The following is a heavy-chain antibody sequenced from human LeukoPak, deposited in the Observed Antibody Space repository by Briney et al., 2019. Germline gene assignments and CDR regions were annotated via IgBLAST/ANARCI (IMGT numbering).Heavy chain of an antibody. CDR3: ARRRLVGYYYYYGMDV. V-gene: IGHV1-3*01. Sequence: GASVKVSCKASGYTFTSYAMHWVRQAPGQRLEWMGWINAGNGNTKYSQKFQGRVTITTDTSASTAYMELSSLRSEDTAVYYCARRRLVGYYYYYGMDVWGKGTTVTVSS. D-gene: IGHD3-9*01. CDR1: GYTFTSYA. CDR2: INAGNGNT. J-gene: IGHJ6*04.